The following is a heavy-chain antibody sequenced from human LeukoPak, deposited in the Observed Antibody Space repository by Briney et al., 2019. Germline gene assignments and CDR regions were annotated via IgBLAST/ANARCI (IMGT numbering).Heavy chain of an antibody. V-gene: IGHV4-59*08. CDR1: GGSISGYY. D-gene: IGHD4-11*01. CDR2: IYYSGST. Sequence: SETLSLTCTVSGGSISGYYWSWVRQPPGKGLEWIGYIYYSGSTDYNPSLKSRVTISVDTSKNQFSLKLSSVTAADTAVYYCARHNDYSRAFDIWGQGTMVTVSS. CDR3: ARHNDYSRAFDI. J-gene: IGHJ3*02.